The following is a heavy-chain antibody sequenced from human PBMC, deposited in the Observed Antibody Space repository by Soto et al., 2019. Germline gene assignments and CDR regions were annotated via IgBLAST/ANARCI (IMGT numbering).Heavy chain of an antibody. CDR1: GYTFTSYD. CDR2: MNPNSGNT. Sequence: QVQLVQSGAEVKKPGASVKVSCKASGYTFTSYDINWVRQATGQGLEWMGWMNPNSGNTGYAQKFQGRVTMTRNTSISTAYMELSSLRSEDTAVYYCAREHYDFSDPDYYYYYGMDVWGQGTTVTVSS. J-gene: IGHJ6*02. D-gene: IGHD3-3*01. V-gene: IGHV1-8*01. CDR3: AREHYDFSDPDYYYYYGMDV.